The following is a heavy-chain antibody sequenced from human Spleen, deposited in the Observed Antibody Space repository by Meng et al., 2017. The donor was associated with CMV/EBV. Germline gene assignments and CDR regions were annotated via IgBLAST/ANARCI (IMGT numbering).Heavy chain of an antibody. J-gene: IGHJ6*02. CDR3: ARGDGYNLEGYYSYAMDV. V-gene: IGHV1-2*06. CDR1: GYTFTGYY. D-gene: IGHD5-24*01. CDR2: INPNTGGT. Sequence: ASVKVSCKASGYTFTGYYIHWVRQAPGQGLEWMGRINPNTGGTNYAQKFQGRVTMTRDTSITTAYMELSRLRSDDTAVYYCARGDGYNLEGYYSYAMDVWGQGTTVTVSS.